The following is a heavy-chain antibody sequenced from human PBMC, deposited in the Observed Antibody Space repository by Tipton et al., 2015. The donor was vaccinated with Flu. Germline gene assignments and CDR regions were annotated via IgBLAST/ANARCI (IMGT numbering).Heavy chain of an antibody. CDR2: LSSSGSHI. CDR3: AREWVGDYGSTEGDALDI. V-gene: IGHV3-21*01. Sequence: SLRLSCAASGFTFSYYGMNWVRLAPGKGLEWVSFLSSSGSHIYYADSVRGRFTVSRDDAKNSLYLQMSSLRAEDTAVYYCAREWVGDYGSTEGDALDIWGQGAMVTVSS. D-gene: IGHD2-2*01. J-gene: IGHJ3*02. CDR1: GFTFSYYG.